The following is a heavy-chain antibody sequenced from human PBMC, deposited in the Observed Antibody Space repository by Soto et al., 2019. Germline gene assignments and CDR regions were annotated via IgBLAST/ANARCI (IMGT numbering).Heavy chain of an antibody. V-gene: IGHV3-30-3*01. CDR3: ARAMKVRGWYYYCGMDV. CDR2: ISYDGSNK. CDR1: GFTFSSYA. Sequence: QVQLVESGGGVVQPGRSLRLSCAASGFTFSSYAMHWVRQAPGKGLEWVAVISYDGSNKYYADSVKGRFTISRDNSKNTLYLQMNSLRAEDTAVYYCARAMKVRGWYYYCGMDVWGQGTTVTVSS. D-gene: IGHD3-22*01. J-gene: IGHJ6*02.